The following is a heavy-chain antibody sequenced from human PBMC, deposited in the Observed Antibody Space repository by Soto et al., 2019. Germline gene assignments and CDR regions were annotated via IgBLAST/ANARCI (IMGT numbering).Heavy chain of an antibody. D-gene: IGHD5-18*01. Sequence: PSETLSLTCTVSGASISSYYWSWIRQPPGKGLEWIGYIYYSGSTNYNPSLKSRVTISVDTSKNQFSLKLSSVTAADTAVYYCARESTAMVDYWGQGTLVTVSS. V-gene: IGHV4-59*01. CDR3: ARESTAMVDY. J-gene: IGHJ4*02. CDR1: GASISSYY. CDR2: IYYSGST.